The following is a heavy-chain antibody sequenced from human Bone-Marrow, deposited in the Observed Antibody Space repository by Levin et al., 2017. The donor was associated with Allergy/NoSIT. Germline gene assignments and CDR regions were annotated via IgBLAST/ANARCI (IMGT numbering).Heavy chain of an antibody. J-gene: IGHJ4*01. D-gene: IGHD6-13*01. CDR2: IDGSGDNT. Sequence: GESLKISCAASGFTFSNYAMSWVRQAPGKGLEWVSGIDGSGDNTYYADSVKGRFTISRDTSKNTYLQLNSLQAEDTAVYYCVKVRRTWYFKNWGHGALDPVS. CDR1: GFTFSNYA. V-gene: IGHV3-23*01. CDR3: VKVRRTWYFKN.